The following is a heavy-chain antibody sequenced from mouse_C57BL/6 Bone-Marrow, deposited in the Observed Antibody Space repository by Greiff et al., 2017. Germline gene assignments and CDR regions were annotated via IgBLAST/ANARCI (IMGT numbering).Heavy chain of an antibody. CDR1: RFTFSSYA. J-gene: IGHJ4*01. CDR3: ARGDPMVTTRFAMDY. D-gene: IGHD2-2*01. Sequence: EVHLVESGGGLVKPGGSLKLSCAASRFTFSSYAMSWVRQTPEKRLEWVATISDGGSYTYYPDNVKGRFTISRDNAKNNLYLQMSHLKSEDTAMYYCARGDPMVTTRFAMDYWGQGTSVTVSS. V-gene: IGHV5-4*01. CDR2: ISDGGSYT.